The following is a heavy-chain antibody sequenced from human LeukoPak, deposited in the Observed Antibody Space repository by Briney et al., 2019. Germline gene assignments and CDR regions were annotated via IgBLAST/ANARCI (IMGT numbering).Heavy chain of an antibody. J-gene: IGHJ4*02. Sequence: ASVKVSCKASGYTFTSYYMHWVRQAPGQGLEWMGWINPNSGGTNYAQKFQGRVTMTRDTSISTAYMELSRLRSDDTAVYYCARDPWFGELSPVYYFDYWGQGTLVTVSS. CDR2: INPNSGGT. V-gene: IGHV1-2*02. CDR1: GYTFTSYY. D-gene: IGHD3-10*01. CDR3: ARDPWFGELSPVYYFDY.